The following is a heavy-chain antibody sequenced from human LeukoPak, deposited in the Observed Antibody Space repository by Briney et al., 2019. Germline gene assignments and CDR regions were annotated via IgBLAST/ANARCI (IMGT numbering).Heavy chain of an antibody. J-gene: IGHJ4*02. V-gene: IGHV3-48*04. CDR2: ISIGSDTI. Sequence: GGSLRLSCAASGFTFSRHNMNWVRQAPGKGLEWVSYISIGSDTIYYADSVRGRFTISRDNAKNSLYLQMNSLRAEDTAVYYCVKGIVAAGGTAFDYWGQGIPVTVSS. CDR1: GFTFSRHN. D-gene: IGHD6-13*01. CDR3: VKGIVAAGGTAFDY.